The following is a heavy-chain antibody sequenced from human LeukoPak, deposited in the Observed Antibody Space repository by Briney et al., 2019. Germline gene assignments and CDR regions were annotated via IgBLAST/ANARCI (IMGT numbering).Heavy chain of an antibody. CDR1: GGTFSSYA. V-gene: IGHV1-69*05. D-gene: IGHD3-22*01. J-gene: IGHJ5*02. Sequence: ASVKVSCKASGGTFSSYAISWLRQAPEQGLEWMGRIIPIFGTANYAQKFQGRVTITTDESTSTAYMELSSLRSEDTAVYYCARANDDDSSGYHTSWFDPWGQGTLVTVSS. CDR3: ARANDDDSSGYHTSWFDP. CDR2: IIPIFGTA.